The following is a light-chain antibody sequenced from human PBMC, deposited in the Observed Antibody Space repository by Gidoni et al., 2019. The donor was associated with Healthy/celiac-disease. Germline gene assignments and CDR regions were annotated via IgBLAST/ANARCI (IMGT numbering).Light chain of an antibody. V-gene: IGLV3-19*01. CDR3: NSRDSSGNHNWV. J-gene: IGLJ3*02. CDR2: GKN. CDR1: SLRSYY. Sequence: SSELTQDPAVSVALGQTVRITCQGDSLRSYYASWYQQNPGQALVLVIYGKNNRPSGIPDRFSGSSSGNTASLTITGAQAEDEADYYCNSRDSSGNHNWVFGGGTKLTVL.